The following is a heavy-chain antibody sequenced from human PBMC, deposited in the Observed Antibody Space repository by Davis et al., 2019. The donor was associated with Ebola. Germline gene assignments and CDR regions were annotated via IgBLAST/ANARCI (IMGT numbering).Heavy chain of an antibody. J-gene: IGHJ5*02. CDR3: ARDSFTAVVVPAAIPGGWFDP. V-gene: IGHV1-69*13. CDR1: GGTFSSYA. D-gene: IGHD2-2*02. CDR2: IIPIFGTA. Sequence: SVKVSCKASGGTFSSYAISWVRQAPGQGLEWMGGIIPIFGTANYAQKFQGRVTITADESTSTAYMELSSLRSEDTAVYYCARDSFTAVVVPAAIPGGWFDPWGQGTLVTVSS.